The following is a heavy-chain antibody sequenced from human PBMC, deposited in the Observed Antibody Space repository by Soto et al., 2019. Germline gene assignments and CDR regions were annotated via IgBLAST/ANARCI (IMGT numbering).Heavy chain of an antibody. V-gene: IGHV3-30*18. CDR3: ANPSGYYFGLGSHDEASDM. J-gene: IGHJ6*01. Sequence: QVQLVESGGGVVQPGRSLRLSCAASGFMFSGFGMHWVRQAPGKGLQWVAGISKDGSKKYYADSVKGRFTISRDNSKKTLYLQMNSLRAEDTAVYYCANPSGYYFGLGSHDEASDMWGQGTVVSV. D-gene: IGHD3-9*01. CDR2: ISKDGSKK. CDR1: GFMFSGFG.